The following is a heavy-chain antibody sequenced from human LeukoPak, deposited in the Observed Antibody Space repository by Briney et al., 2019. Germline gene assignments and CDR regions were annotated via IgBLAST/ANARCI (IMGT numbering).Heavy chain of an antibody. CDR1: GFIFSSYT. D-gene: IGHD3-3*01. J-gene: IGHJ4*02. CDR3: AREDFGVVILYYFDY. CDR2: ISYDGSNK. Sequence: GGSLRLSCTASGFIFSSYTMNWVRQAPGKGLEWVAVISYDGSNKYYADSVKGRFTISRDNSKNTLYLQMNSLRAEDTAVYYCAREDFGVVILYYFDYWGQGTLVTVSS. V-gene: IGHV3-30-3*01.